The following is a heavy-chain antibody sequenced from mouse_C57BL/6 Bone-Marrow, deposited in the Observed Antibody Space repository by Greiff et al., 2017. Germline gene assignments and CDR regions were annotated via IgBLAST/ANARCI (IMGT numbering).Heavy chain of an antibody. Sequence: VQLQQPGTELVKPGASVKLSCKASGYTFTSYWMHWVKQRPGQGLEWIGNINPSNGGTNYNEKFKSKATRTVDKSSSTAYMQLSSLTSEDSAVYYCARLLTGTYWYFDVWGTGTTVTVSS. CDR2: INPSNGGT. CDR3: ARLLTGTYWYFDV. D-gene: IGHD4-1*01. J-gene: IGHJ1*03. CDR1: GYTFTSYW. V-gene: IGHV1-53*01.